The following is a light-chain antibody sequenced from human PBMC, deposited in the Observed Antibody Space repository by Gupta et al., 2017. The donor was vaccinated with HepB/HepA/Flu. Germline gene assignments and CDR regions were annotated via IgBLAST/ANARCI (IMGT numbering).Light chain of an antibody. CDR1: SSDVGSYNY. Sequence: QSALTQPASVSGSPGQSLTISCTGTSSDVGSYNYVSWYQQHPGKVPKVKIYDVNNRPAGVSSRFSGSKSGNTASLTISGLQAEDEADYYCSPYTRNNTWVFGGGTKVTVL. V-gene: IGLV2-14*01. J-gene: IGLJ3*02. CDR2: DVN. CDR3: SPYTRNNTWV.